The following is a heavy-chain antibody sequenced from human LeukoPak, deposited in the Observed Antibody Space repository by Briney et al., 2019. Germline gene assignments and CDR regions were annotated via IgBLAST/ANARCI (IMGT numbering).Heavy chain of an antibody. CDR2: IKQDGSEK. D-gene: IGHD4-23*01. V-gene: IGHV3-7*01. CDR1: GFTFSSYW. CDR3: ARDLRYGGNFPTGH. Sequence: GGSLRLSCAASGFTFSSYWMSWVRQAPGKGLEWVANIKQDGSEKYYVDSVKGRFTISRDNAKNSLYLQMNSLRAEDTAVYYCARDLRYGGNFPTGHWGQGTLVTVSS. J-gene: IGHJ4*02.